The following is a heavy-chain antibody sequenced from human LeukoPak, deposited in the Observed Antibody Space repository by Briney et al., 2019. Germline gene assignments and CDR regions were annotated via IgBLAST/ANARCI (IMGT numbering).Heavy chain of an antibody. CDR3: TLIQGWGSGSYYRDF. D-gene: IGHD3-10*01. CDR2: VKSRSAGETT. CDR1: GFSIRNDW. V-gene: IGHV3-15*01. Sequence: GGSLRLSCAASGFSIRNDWMSWVRQAPGKGLEWVARVKSRSAGETTDYAAPVKGRFTISRDDSKNTLYLQMNSLKTEDTAVYYCTLIQGWGSGSYYRDFCGQGTLVTVSS. J-gene: IGHJ4*02.